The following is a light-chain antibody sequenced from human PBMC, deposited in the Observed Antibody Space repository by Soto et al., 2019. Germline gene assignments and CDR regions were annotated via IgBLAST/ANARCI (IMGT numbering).Light chain of an antibody. Sequence: DIQMVQSPSSLSASIGDKITITCRASQNINFYLNWYQHKPGKAPKVLIYAASSLQSEVPSRFNGSGFGTDFTLTISSLQPEDFATYYCQQSSSTPRTFGQGTKLEIK. CDR3: QQSSSTPRT. J-gene: IGKJ2*01. CDR1: QNINFY. CDR2: AAS. V-gene: IGKV1-39*01.